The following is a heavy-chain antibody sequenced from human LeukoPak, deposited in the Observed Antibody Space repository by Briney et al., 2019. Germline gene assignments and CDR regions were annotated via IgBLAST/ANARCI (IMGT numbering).Heavy chain of an antibody. CDR3: AKKGYYDGSGYYMYYFDH. CDR1: GFTVSSYA. Sequence: PGGSLRLSCAASGFTVSSYAMSWVRQAPGKGLEWVSAIRGSGGSTYYADSVKGRFTISRDNSKNTLYLQMNSLRAEDTADYYCAKKGYYDGSGYYMYYFDHWGQGTLVTVSS. J-gene: IGHJ4*02. D-gene: IGHD3-22*01. CDR2: IRGSGGST. V-gene: IGHV3-23*01.